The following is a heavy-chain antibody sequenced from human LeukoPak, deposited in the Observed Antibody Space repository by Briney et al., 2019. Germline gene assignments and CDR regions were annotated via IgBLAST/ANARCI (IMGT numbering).Heavy chain of an antibody. CDR3: ARGPRWLQFDY. CDR1: GGSISSGSYY. V-gene: IGHV4-61*02. CDR2: IYTSGST. J-gene: IGHJ4*02. Sequence: SQTLSLTCTVSGGSISSGSYYWSWIRQPAGKGLEWIGRIYTSGSTNYNPSLKSRVTISVDTSKNQFSLKLSSVTAADTAVYYCARGPRWLQFDYWGQGTLVTVSS. D-gene: IGHD5-24*01.